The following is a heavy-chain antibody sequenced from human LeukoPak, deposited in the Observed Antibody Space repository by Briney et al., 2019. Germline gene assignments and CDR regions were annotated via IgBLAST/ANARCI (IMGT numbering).Heavy chain of an antibody. CDR1: GYYISSAYY. CDR2: IYHSGST. D-gene: IGHD3-22*01. CDR3: ARDRDFMIVGNFDY. J-gene: IGHJ4*02. Sequence: PSETLSLTCTVSGYYISSAYYWGWIRQPPGKGLEWIGSIYHSGSTYYNPSLKSRVTISVDTSKNQFSLKLSSVTAADTAVYYCARDRDFMIVGNFDYWGQGTLVTVSS. V-gene: IGHV4-38-2*02.